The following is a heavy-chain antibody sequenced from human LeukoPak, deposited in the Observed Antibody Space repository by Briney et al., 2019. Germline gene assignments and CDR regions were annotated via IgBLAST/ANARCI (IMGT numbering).Heavy chain of an antibody. V-gene: IGHV3-23*01. D-gene: IGHD6-19*01. CDR2: IGASGSVT. CDR3: ARVFSGWYFYFDN. Sequence: PGGSLRLSCAASVITFSIYAMTWARQAPGKGLECVSGIGASGSVTDYADSVKGRFSISRDNAKNTLYLQMNGLRAEDTGVYFCARVFSGWYFYFDNWGQGTLVTVSS. CDR1: VITFSIYA. J-gene: IGHJ4*02.